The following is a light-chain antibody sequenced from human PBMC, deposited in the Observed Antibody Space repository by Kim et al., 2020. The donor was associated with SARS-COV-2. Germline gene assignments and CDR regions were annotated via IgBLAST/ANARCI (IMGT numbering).Light chain of an antibody. CDR1: IIGSRS. Sequence: SYELTQPPSVSVAPGKTARITCGGDIIGSRSVHWYQQKAGQAPVVLIYYDSDRPSGIPERISGSKSGDTATLTISRVEVGDEADYFCQVWDIPNDWVFGGGTQLTVL. CDR3: QVWDIPNDWV. CDR2: YDS. J-gene: IGLJ3*02. V-gene: IGLV3-21*04.